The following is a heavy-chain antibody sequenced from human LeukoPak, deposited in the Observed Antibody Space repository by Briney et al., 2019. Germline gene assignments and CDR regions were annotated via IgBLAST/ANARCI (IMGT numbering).Heavy chain of an antibody. V-gene: IGHV1-2*02. J-gene: IGHJ5*02. CDR1: GYTFTGYY. CDR3: ARDASSVVVVAATYGWFDP. Sequence: ASVKVSCKASGYTFTGYYMHWARQAPGQGLEWMGWFNPNSGGTNYAQKFQGRVTMTRDTSISTAYMELSRLRSDDTAVYYCARDASSVVVVAATYGWFDPWGQGTLVTVSS. CDR2: FNPNSGGT. D-gene: IGHD2-15*01.